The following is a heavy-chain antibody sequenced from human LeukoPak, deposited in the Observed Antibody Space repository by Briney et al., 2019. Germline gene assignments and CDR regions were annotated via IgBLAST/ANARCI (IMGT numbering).Heavy chain of an antibody. Sequence: PSETLSLTCTVSGGSISSYYWSWIRQPAGKGLEWIGRIYTSGSTNYNPSLKSRVTMSVDTSKNQFSLKLSSVTAADTAVYYCARDMWGSFNEQYFDYWGQGTLVTVSS. CDR3: ARDMWGSFNEQYFDY. CDR2: IYTSGST. J-gene: IGHJ4*02. V-gene: IGHV4-4*07. CDR1: GGSISSYY. D-gene: IGHD3-16*01.